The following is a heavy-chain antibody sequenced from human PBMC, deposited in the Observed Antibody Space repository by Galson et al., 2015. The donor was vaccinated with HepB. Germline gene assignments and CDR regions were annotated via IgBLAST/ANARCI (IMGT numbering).Heavy chain of an antibody. D-gene: IGHD6-6*01. V-gene: IGHV1-46*01. CDR3: ARNFQYSTTNYYYYYMDV. J-gene: IGHJ6*03. CDR1: GYTFTRYY. CDR2: INPSGGST. Sequence: SVKVSCKASGYTFTRYYMHWVRQAPGQGLEWMGIINPSGGSTSYAQKFQGRVTMTRDTSTSTVYMELSSLRSEDTAVYYCARNFQYSTTNYYYYYMDVWGKGTTVTVSS.